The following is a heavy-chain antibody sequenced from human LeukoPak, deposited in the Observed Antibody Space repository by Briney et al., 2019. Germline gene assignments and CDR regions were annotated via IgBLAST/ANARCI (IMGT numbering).Heavy chain of an antibody. CDR3: ARDFGGSCYPDCDVFDY. V-gene: IGHV3-7*01. J-gene: IGHJ4*02. D-gene: IGHD2-15*01. Sequence: GGSLRLSCAASGFTFSSYWMSWVRQAPRKGLEWVANIKQDGSEKYYVDSVKGRFTISRDNAKNSLYLQMNSLRAEDTAVYYCARDFGGSCYPDCDVFDYWGQGTLVTVSS. CDR1: GFTFSSYW. CDR2: IKQDGSEK.